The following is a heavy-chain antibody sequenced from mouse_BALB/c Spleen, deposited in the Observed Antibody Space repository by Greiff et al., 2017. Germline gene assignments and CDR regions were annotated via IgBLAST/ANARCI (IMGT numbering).Heavy chain of an antibody. Sequence: EVKVVESGAELVKPGASVKLSCTASGFNIKDTYMHWVKQRPEQGLEWIGRIDPANGNTKYDPKFQGKATITADTSSNTAYLQLSSLTSEDTAVYYCARWGSYFDYWGQGTTLTVSS. CDR2: IDPANGNT. CDR1: GFNIKDTY. J-gene: IGHJ2*01. V-gene: IGHV14-3*02. CDR3: ARWGSYFDY. D-gene: IGHD3-1*01.